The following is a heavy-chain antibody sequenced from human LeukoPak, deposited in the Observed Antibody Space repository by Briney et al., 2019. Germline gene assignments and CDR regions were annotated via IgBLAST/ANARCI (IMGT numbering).Heavy chain of an antibody. CDR1: GGSISRGSYY. Sequence: ASETLSLTCSVSGGSISRGSYYWNWIRQPAGKGLEWIGYIYYSGSTFYNPSLKSRVTISVDTSKNQFSLNLGSVTAADTAVYYCASRVAAAGTGFDPWGQGTLVTVSA. J-gene: IGHJ5*02. CDR2: IYYSGST. CDR3: ASRVAAAGTGFDP. D-gene: IGHD6-13*01. V-gene: IGHV4-61*10.